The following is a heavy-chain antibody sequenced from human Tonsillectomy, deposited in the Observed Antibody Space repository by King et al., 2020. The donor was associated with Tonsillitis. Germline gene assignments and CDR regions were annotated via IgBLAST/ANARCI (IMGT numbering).Heavy chain of an antibody. V-gene: IGHV3-49*04. D-gene: IGHD2-2*01. CDR3: SRYPPPHCSNTGCHFDS. CDR2: IRSRTYGGTP. Sequence: QLVQSGGDLVQPGRSLRISCTVSGFTFGDYGMSWVRQAPGKGLEWVALIRSRTYGGTPEYGASVKGRFTISRDDSKSTAYLLMNSLETEDTAVYYCSRYPPPHCSNTGCHFDSWGQGTLVTVSS. J-gene: IGHJ4*02. CDR1: GFTFGDYG.